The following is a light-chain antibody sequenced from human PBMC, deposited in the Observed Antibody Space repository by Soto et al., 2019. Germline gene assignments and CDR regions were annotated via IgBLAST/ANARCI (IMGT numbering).Light chain of an antibody. V-gene: IGKV3-20*01. CDR2: GAS. CDR3: QQYGGSPLYT. CDR1: QSVSSSY. J-gene: IGKJ2*01. Sequence: EIVLTQSPGTLSLSPGERATLSCRASQSVSSSYLAWYQQKPGQAPRLLIYGASSRATGIPDRFSGSGSGTDFTLTISRLEPEDFAVYYCQQYGGSPLYTFGQGNKVEIK.